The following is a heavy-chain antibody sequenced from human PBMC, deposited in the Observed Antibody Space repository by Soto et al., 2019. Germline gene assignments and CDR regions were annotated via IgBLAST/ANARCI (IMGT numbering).Heavy chain of an antibody. D-gene: IGHD3-10*01. CDR3: ASLWFGEFIFDY. CDR2: ISSSSSTI. V-gene: IGHV3-48*02. J-gene: IGHJ4*02. CDR1: GFTFSSDS. Sequence: PWGSLRLSCAASGFTFSSDSMNWVRQAPGKGLEWVSYISSSSSTIYYADSVKGRFTISRDNAKNSLYLQMNSLRDEDTAVYYCASLWFGEFIFDYWGQGTLVTVSS.